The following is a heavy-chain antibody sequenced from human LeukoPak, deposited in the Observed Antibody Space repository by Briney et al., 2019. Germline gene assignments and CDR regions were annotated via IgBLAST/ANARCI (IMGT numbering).Heavy chain of an antibody. Sequence: GGSLRLSCAASGFTFSGADMHWVRQASGKGLEWIGRIRSKAHNYATQYAASVQGRFTISRDESMSTAYLQMNSLKTEDTAVYYCTTEIRWEGGGGHWGQGIRVTVSS. V-gene: IGHV3-73*01. CDR1: GFTFSGAD. CDR2: IRSKAHNYAT. D-gene: IGHD3-3*01. CDR3: TTEIRWEGGGGH. J-gene: IGHJ4*02.